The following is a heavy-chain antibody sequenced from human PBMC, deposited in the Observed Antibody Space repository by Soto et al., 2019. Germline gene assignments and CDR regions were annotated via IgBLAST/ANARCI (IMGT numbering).Heavy chain of an antibody. CDR3: ARGRQQLVYNWFDP. V-gene: IGHV1-69*13. Sequence: SVKVSCKASGGTFSSYAINWVRQAPGQGLEWMGGIIPIFGTANYAQKFQGRVTITADESTSTAYMELSSLRSEDTAVYYCARGRQQLVYNWFDPWGQGTLVTVSS. J-gene: IGHJ5*02. CDR2: IIPIFGTA. CDR1: GGTFSSYA. D-gene: IGHD6-13*01.